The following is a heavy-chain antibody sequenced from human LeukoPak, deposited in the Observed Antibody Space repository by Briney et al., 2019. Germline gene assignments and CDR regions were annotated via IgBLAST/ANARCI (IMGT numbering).Heavy chain of an antibody. CDR2: INQDGSEK. Sequence: GGSLRLSCAASGYTFMGYWMSWVRQAPGKGLEWVANINQDGSEKYYVDSVKGRFTISRDNAKNSLYLQMNSLRAEDTAVYYCARDDYGDPIDYWGQGTLVTVSS. D-gene: IGHD4-17*01. CDR3: ARDDYGDPIDY. CDR1: GYTFMGYW. V-gene: IGHV3-7*01. J-gene: IGHJ4*02.